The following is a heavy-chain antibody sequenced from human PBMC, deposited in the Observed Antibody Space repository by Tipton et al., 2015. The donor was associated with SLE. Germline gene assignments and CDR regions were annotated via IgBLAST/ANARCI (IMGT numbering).Heavy chain of an antibody. V-gene: IGHV4-59*01. J-gene: IGHJ3*02. CDR2: IYYSGNT. CDR3: ARNGRITIFGVVTHDAFDI. D-gene: IGHD3-3*01. Sequence: TLSLTCTVSGGSISSYYWSWIRQPPGKGLEWIGYIYYSGNTNYNPSLKSRVTISVDTSKNQFSLKLSSVTAADTAVYYCARNGRITIFGVVTHDAFDIWGQGTMVTVSS. CDR1: GGSISSYY.